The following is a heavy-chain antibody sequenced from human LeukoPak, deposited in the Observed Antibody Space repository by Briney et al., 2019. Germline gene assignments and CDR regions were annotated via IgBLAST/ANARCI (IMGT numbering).Heavy chain of an antibody. J-gene: IGHJ4*02. V-gene: IGHV3-15*01. CDR3: TTRLGWGSYRHPNFIDY. D-gene: IGHD3-16*02. CDR2: IKSKTDGGTT. Sequence: GGSLRLSRAASGFTFSNAWMSWVRQAPGKGLEWVGRIKSKTDGGTTDYAAPVKGRFTISRDDSKNTLYLQMNSLKTEDTAVYYCTTRLGWGSYRHPNFIDYWGQGTLVTVSS. CDR1: GFTFSNAW.